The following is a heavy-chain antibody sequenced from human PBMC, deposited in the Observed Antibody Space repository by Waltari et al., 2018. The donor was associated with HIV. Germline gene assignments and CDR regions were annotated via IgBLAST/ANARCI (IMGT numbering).Heavy chain of an antibody. CDR3: ARGYYQHESRRLFEL. J-gene: IGHJ2*01. D-gene: IGHD1-26*01. V-gene: IGHV1-2*06. Sequence: VHLVQSGAEVKKPGASVKVSCKAPGYSFTGPYIHWVRQAPGHGLEWMGRVNPTSGVTHYPQKCQVRGTMARDPANRTASMHRTILPSDDTAAYYCARGYYQHESRRLFELWGRGTLVTVSS. CDR1: GYSFTGPY. CDR2: VNPTSGVT.